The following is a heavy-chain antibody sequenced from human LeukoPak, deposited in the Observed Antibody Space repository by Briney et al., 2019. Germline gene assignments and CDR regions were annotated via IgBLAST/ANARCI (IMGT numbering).Heavy chain of an antibody. D-gene: IGHD6-19*01. Sequence: GGSLRLSCAASGFTVSSNYMSWVRQAPGKGLEWVSVIYSRGSTYYTDSVKGRFIISRDNSKNTLYLQMNSLRAEDTAVYYCARDQEQWHVGYWGQGTLVTVSS. CDR1: GFTVSSNY. J-gene: IGHJ4*02. V-gene: IGHV3-53*01. CDR3: ARDQEQWHVGY. CDR2: IYSRGST.